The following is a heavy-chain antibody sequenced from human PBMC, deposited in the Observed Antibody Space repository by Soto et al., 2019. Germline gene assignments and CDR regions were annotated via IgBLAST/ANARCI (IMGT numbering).Heavy chain of an antibody. CDR3: TVDSMRPY. Sequence: PGGSLRLSCAASGFTASNFWMSWVRQAPGKGLEWIALIKRESEGGTADFAPLVKGRFTISRDDLKNMLYLDMNSLKTEGTAVYYCTVDSMRPYWGQGTMVTVSS. V-gene: IGHV3-15*01. CDR2: IKRESEGGTA. J-gene: IGHJ4*02. CDR1: GFTASNFW.